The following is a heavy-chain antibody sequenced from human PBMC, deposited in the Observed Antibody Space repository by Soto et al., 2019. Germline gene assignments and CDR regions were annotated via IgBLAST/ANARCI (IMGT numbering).Heavy chain of an antibody. CDR3: ARDRESSSLFYYGMDV. Sequence: SETLSLTCTVSGGSISSYYWSWIRQPPGKGLEWIGYIYYSGSTNYNPSLKSRVTISVDTSKNQFSLKLSSVTAADTAVYYCARDRESSSLFYYGMDVWGQRTTVTVSS. V-gene: IGHV4-59*01. J-gene: IGHJ6*02. CDR1: GGSISSYY. CDR2: IYYSGST. D-gene: IGHD6-6*01.